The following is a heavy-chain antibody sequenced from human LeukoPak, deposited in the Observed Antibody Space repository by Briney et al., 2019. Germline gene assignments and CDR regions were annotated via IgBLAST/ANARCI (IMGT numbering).Heavy chain of an antibody. V-gene: IGHV3-48*04. CDR3: ARGYLEYAY. J-gene: IGHJ4*02. CDR1: GFTFSSYS. D-gene: IGHD1-26*01. Sequence: GGSLRLSCATSGFTFSSYSMNWVRQAPGKGLEWVSYISSSSSTIYYADSVKGRFTISRDNAKNSLYLQMNSLRAEDTAVYYCARGYLEYAYWGQGTLVTVSS. CDR2: ISSSSSTI.